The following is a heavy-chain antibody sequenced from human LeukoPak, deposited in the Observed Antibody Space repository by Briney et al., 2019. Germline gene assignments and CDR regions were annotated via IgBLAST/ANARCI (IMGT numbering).Heavy chain of an antibody. CDR2: INPSAGST. D-gene: IGHD1-26*01. CDR1: GYTFTSYY. V-gene: IGHV1-46*01. Sequence: ASVTVSCKASGYTFTSYYMHWVRQAPGQGLEWMGIINPSAGSTSYAQKFQGRVTTTRDTSTSTVYMELSSLRSEDTAVYYCARALSGSYYGDYWGQGTLVTVSS. CDR3: ARALSGSYYGDY. J-gene: IGHJ4*02.